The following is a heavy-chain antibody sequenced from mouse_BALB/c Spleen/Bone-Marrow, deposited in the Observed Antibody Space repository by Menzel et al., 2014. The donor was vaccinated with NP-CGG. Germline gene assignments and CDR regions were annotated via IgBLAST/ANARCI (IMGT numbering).Heavy chain of an antibody. J-gene: IGHJ2*01. Sequence: QVQLQPSGAELARPGASVKLSCKASGYTFTSYWMQWVKQRPGQGLEWIGAIYPGDGDTRYTQKFKGKATLTADKSSSTAYMQLSSLASEDSAVYYCASYCYGSSYRDYWGQGTTLTVSS. CDR3: ASYCYGSSYRDY. CDR2: IYPGDGDT. CDR1: GYTFTSYW. V-gene: IGHV1-87*01. D-gene: IGHD1-1*01.